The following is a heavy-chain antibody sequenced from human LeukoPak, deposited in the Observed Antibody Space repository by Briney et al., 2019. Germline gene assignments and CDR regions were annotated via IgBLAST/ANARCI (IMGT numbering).Heavy chain of an antibody. J-gene: IGHJ6*03. CDR1: GFTSISYA. V-gene: IGHV3-23*01. CDR2: IIGSGTAT. Sequence: GGALRLSCATSGFTSISYAMSWVRQAPGEGLEWVSAIIGSGTATYSADSVKGQFTISRDISNNTLNLQMSSQRAEDTDVYYCAKGSTTRFDYYYYYMDFWGKGTTVTVSS. D-gene: IGHD2-2*01. CDR3: AKGSTTRFDYYYYYMDF.